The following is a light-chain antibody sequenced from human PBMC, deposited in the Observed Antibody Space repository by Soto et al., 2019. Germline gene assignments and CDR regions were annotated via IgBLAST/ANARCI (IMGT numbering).Light chain of an antibody. J-gene: IGKJ1*01. CDR1: QSVRGSK. CDR2: GAS. CDR3: QQYGSSGT. Sequence: EIVMTQSPATLSVSPGERVTLSCRASQSVRGSKVAWYQQKPGEAPRLLIYGASNRATGIPDRFSGSGSGTDFTLTISRLEPEDFAVYYCQQYGSSGTFGQGTKVDIK. V-gene: IGKV3-20*01.